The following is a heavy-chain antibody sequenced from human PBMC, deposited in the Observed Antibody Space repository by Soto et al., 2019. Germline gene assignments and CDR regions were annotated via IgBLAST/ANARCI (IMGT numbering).Heavy chain of an antibody. V-gene: IGHV4-39*01. J-gene: IGHJ5*02. CDR2: IYYSGST. CDR1: GGSISSSSYY. Sequence: SETLSLTCTVSGGSISSSSYYWGWIRQPPGKGLEWIGSIYYSGSTYYNPSLKSRVTISVDTSKNQFSLKLSSVTAADTAVYYCARHPPKLVRRLFSNLDWFDPWGQGTLVTVSS. CDR3: ARHPPKLVRRLFSNLDWFDP. D-gene: IGHD6-6*01.